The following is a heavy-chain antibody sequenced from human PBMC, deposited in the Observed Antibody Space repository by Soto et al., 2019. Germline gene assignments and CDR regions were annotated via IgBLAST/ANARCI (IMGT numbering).Heavy chain of an antibody. CDR2: ISSSSSYI. CDR1: GFTFSSYS. D-gene: IGHD3-9*01. CDR3: ARAKYFDWWNFDY. Sequence: LRLSCAASGFTFSSYSMNWVRQAPGKGLEWVSSISSSSSYIYYADSVKGRFTISRDNAKNSLYLQMNSLRAEDTAVYYCARAKYFDWWNFDYWGQGTLVTVSS. J-gene: IGHJ4*02. V-gene: IGHV3-21*01.